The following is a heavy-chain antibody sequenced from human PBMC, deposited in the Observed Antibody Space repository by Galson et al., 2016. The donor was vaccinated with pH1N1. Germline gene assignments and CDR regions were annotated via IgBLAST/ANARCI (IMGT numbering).Heavy chain of an antibody. CDR1: GGSTSPATYF. D-gene: IGHD3-22*01. CDR3: ARNGDYYDSSGYYYSGVWAFDI. Sequence: TLSLTCTVSGGSTSPATYFWSWIRQPAGKGLEWIGRIYISGSTNYNPSLKRRVTISVDTSKNQFSLKLSSVTAADTAVCYCARNGDYYDSSGYYYSGVWAFDIWGQGTMVTVSS. V-gene: IGHV4-61*02. CDR2: IYISGST. J-gene: IGHJ3*02.